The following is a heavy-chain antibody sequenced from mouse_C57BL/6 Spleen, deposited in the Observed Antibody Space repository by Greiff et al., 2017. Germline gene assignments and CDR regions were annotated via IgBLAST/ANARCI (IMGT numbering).Heavy chain of an antibody. J-gene: IGHJ3*01. D-gene: IGHD1-1*01. V-gene: IGHV1-15*01. CDR1: GYTFPDYE. CDR2: IDPETGGT. CDR3: TSSILLRFAY. Sequence: QVHVKQSGAELVRPGASVTLSCKASGYTFPDYEMHWVKQTPVHGLEWIGAIDPETGGTAYNQKFKGKAILTADKSSSTAYLELRSLTSEDSAVYYCTSSILLRFAYWGQGTLVTVSA.